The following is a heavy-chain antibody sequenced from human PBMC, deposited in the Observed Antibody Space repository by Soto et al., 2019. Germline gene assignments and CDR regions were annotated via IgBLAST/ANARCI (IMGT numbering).Heavy chain of an antibody. CDR2: IYYTGST. Sequence: SETLSLTCTVSGGSISSGGYYWSWIRQHPGKGLEWICYIYYTGSTYYNPSLKSRVTISVDTSKNQFSLKLSSVTAADTAVYYWARGVEGGYYYGMDVWGQGTTVTVSS. D-gene: IGHD1-1*01. J-gene: IGHJ6*02. V-gene: IGHV4-31*03. CDR1: GGSISSGGYY. CDR3: ARGVEGGYYYGMDV.